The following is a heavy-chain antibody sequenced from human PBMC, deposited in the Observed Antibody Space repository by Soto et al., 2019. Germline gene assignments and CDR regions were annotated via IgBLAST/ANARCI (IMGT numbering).Heavy chain of an antibody. V-gene: IGHV1-69*01. D-gene: IGHD2-21*02. CDR2: IIPIFGTT. CDR1: GGTFSNYA. Sequence: QVQLVQSGAEVKKPGSSVKVSCKAYGGTFSNYAISWVRQAPGQGLEWMGGIIPIFGTTNYAQKFQGRVTITADESTSTAYMELSSLRSEDTAVYYCASEVYCGGDCYSGYPYWGQGTLVTVSS. CDR3: ASEVYCGGDCYSGYPY. J-gene: IGHJ4*02.